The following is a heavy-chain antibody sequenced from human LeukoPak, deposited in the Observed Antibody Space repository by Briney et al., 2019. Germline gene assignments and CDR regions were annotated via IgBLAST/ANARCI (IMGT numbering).Heavy chain of an antibody. V-gene: IGHV3-23*01. D-gene: IGHD1-26*01. CDR1: GFTFSGYA. Sequence: PGGSLRLSCAASGFTFSGYAMSWVRQPPGKGLEWVSAISGSGGSTYYADSVKGRFTISRDNSKTTLYRQMNSLRAEDTAVYYCAKDGRDYGMDVWGQGTTVTVSS. CDR2: ISGSGGST. J-gene: IGHJ6*02. CDR3: AKDGRDYGMDV.